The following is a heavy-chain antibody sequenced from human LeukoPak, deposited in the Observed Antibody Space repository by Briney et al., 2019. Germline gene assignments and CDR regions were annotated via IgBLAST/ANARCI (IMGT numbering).Heavy chain of an antibody. V-gene: IGHV4-59*01. Sequence: SKTLSLTCTVSGGSISSYYWSWIRQPPGKGLEWIGYIYYSGSTNYNPSLKSRVTISVDTSKNQFSLKLSSVTAADTAVYYCARGKSYDFWSGYPFGAFDIWGQGTMVTVSS. CDR3: ARGKSYDFWSGYPFGAFDI. CDR2: IYYSGST. J-gene: IGHJ3*02. CDR1: GGSISSYY. D-gene: IGHD3-3*01.